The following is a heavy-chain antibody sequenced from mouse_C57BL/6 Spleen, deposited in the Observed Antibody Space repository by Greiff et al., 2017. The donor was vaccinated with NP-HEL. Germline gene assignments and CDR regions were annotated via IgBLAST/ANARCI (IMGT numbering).Heavy chain of an antibody. CDR3: ARPASSGYYFDY. D-gene: IGHD3-2*02. V-gene: IGHV1-50*01. CDR2: IDPSDSYT. CDR1: GYTFTSYW. J-gene: IGHJ2*01. Sequence: QVQLQQPGAELVKPGASVKLSCKASGYTFTSYWMQWVKQRPGQGLEWIGEIDPSDSYTNYNQKFKGKATLTVDTSSSTAYMQLSSLTSEDSAVYYCARPASSGYYFDYWGQGTTLTVSS.